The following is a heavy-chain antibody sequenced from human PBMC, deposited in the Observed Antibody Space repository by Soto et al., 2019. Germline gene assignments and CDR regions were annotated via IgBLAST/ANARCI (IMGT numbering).Heavy chain of an antibody. CDR2: IYYSGST. CDR3: AGRLPLATTTGDGVDI. D-gene: IGHD1-26*01. CDR1: NGPISHYY. Sequence: VQLQESGPGLLKPSETLSLTCTASNGPISHYYWSWIRQPPGKGPELIGYIYYSGSTSYKPSLKSRVTMSVDMSRNQLSLKLNSVTAAVPAVYYCAGRLPLATTTGDGVDIWGQGTMVTVSS. V-gene: IGHV4-59*01. J-gene: IGHJ3*02.